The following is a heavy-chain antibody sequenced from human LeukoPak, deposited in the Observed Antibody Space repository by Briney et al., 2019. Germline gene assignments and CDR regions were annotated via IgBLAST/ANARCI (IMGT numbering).Heavy chain of an antibody. D-gene: IGHD1-26*01. CDR1: GFTFDDYA. V-gene: IGHV3-9*01. CDR3: ARVGAPYQNYHAMDV. CDR2: ISWNSGSI. Sequence: GRSLRLSCAASGFTFDDYAMHWVRQAPGKGLEWVSGISWNSGSIGYADSVKGRFTISRDNAKNSLYLQMNSPRAEDTAVYYCARVGAPYQNYHAMDVWGQGTTVTVSS. J-gene: IGHJ6*02.